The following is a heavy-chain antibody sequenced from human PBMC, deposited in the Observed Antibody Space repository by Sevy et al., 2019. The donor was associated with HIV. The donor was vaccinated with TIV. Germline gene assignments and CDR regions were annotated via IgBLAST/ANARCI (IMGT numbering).Heavy chain of an antibody. J-gene: IGHJ4*02. Sequence: SETLSLTCAVYGGSFSGYYWSWIRQPPGKGLEWIGEINQSGSTNYNPSLKSRVTISVDTSKNQFSLKLSSVTAADTAVYYCARGVGIAAAGTWFDYWGQGTLVTVSS. CDR2: INQSGST. V-gene: IGHV4-34*01. CDR3: ARGVGIAAAGTWFDY. CDR1: GGSFSGYY. D-gene: IGHD6-13*01.